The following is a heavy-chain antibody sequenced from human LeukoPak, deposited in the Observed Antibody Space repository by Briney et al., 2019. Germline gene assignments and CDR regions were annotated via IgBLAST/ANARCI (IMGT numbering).Heavy chain of an antibody. Sequence: TSETLSLTCTVSGGSISSGSYYWSWIRQPAGKGLEWIGRIYTSGSTNYNPSLKRRVTISVDTSKNQFSLKLSSVTAADTAVYYCATCGYGGNSDYWGQGTLVTVSS. V-gene: IGHV4-61*02. CDR1: GGSISSGSYY. CDR2: IYTSGST. D-gene: IGHD4-23*01. J-gene: IGHJ4*02. CDR3: ATCGYGGNSDY.